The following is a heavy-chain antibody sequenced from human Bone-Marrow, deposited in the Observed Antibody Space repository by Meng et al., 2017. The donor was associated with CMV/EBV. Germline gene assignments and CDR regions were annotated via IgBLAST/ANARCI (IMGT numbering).Heavy chain of an antibody. CDR3: ATTTHNTFWSGYWGDAFDI. J-gene: IGHJ3*02. CDR1: GYTFTGYY. Sequence: ASVKVSCKASGYTFTGYYMHWVRQAPGQGLEWIGWINPNSGGTNYAQKFQGRVTITTDESTSTAYMELSSQGSEDTAVYYCATTTHNTFWSGYWGDAFDIWAQGTMVTFSS. D-gene: IGHD3-3*01. CDR2: INPNSGGT. V-gene: IGHV1-2*02.